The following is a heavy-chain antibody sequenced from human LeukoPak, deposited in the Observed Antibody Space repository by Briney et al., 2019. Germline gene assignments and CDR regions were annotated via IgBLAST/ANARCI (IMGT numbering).Heavy chain of an antibody. Sequence: PSETLSLTCAVYGGSFSGYYWSWIRQPPGKGLEWIGEIDHSGSTNYNPSLKSRVTISVDTSKNQFSLKLSSVTAADTAVYYCARGGYVWGSYRAIKNWLNPWGQGTLVTVSS. V-gene: IGHV4-34*01. J-gene: IGHJ5*02. CDR1: GGSFSGYY. D-gene: IGHD3-16*02. CDR3: ARGGYVWGSYRAIKNWLNP. CDR2: IDHSGST.